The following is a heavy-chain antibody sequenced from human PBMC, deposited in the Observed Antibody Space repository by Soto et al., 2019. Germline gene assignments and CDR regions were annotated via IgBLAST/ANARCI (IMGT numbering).Heavy chain of an antibody. CDR1: GFTSSAYD. D-gene: IGHD2-21*01. CDR2: IGAADDP. Sequence: EAQLVESGGGVVQPGGSLRLSCAASGFTSSAYDMHWVRQATGKGLEWVSAIGAADDPYYLGSVKGRFTISRENARNSFYLQMNNLRAGDTAVYYCARAYSGRLPRRADYYFAMVVWGQGTTVTVSS. V-gene: IGHV3-13*05. J-gene: IGHJ6*02. CDR3: ARAYSGRLPRRADYYFAMVV.